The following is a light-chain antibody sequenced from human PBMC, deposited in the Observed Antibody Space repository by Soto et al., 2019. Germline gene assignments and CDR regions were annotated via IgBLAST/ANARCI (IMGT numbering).Light chain of an antibody. CDR3: MQALQTPLT. CDR1: QSLLYSNGHNY. V-gene: IGKV2-28*01. J-gene: IGKJ4*01. Sequence: DIVMTQSPVSLPVTPGEPASISCRSSQSLLYSNGHNYLDWYVQKPGQSPQLLIFLGSSRASGVPDRFSGSGSGTDFTLKISRVEAEDVGVYYCMQALQTPLTFGGGTKVEIK. CDR2: LGS.